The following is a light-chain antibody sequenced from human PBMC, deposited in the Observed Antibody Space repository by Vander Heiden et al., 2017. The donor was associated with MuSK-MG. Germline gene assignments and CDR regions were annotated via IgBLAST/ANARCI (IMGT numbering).Light chain of an antibody. Sequence: QSALTQPASVSGSPGQSITISCTGTSSDVGGYNYVSWYQQHPVKAPKLMIYEVSNRPSGVSNRFSGSKSGNTASLTISGLQAEDEADYYCSSYTSRSTRVFGGGTKLTVL. CDR2: EVS. V-gene: IGLV2-14*01. CDR1: SSDVGGYNY. CDR3: SSYTSRSTRV. J-gene: IGLJ3*02.